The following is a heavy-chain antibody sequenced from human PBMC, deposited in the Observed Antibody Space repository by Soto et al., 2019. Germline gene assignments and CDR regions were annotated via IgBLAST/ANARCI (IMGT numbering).Heavy chain of an antibody. Sequence: QVQLVQSGAGVSHPASPLRFSCKTSGATSTSLPISGCHQAPGQGLEWLGGIVPIVDTSTYAQKFQGRVTITADESTSTVYMELSSLRSDDTAVYYCVRVVAIPGYPDNWGQGTLVTVSS. D-gene: IGHD5-12*01. CDR3: VRVVAIPGYPDN. J-gene: IGHJ4*02. CDR2: IVPIVDTS. V-gene: IGHV1-69*12. CDR1: GATSTSLP.